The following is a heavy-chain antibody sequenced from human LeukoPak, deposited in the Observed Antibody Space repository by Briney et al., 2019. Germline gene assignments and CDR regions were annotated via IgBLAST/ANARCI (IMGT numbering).Heavy chain of an antibody. Sequence: PGGSLRLSCAASGLTFSSYGMHWVRQAPGKGLEWVAFIRYDGSNKYYADSVKGRFTISRDNSKNTLYLQMNSLRAEDTAVYYCAKDPTDYYYYMDVWGKGTTVTVSS. J-gene: IGHJ6*03. V-gene: IGHV3-30*02. CDR2: IRYDGSNK. CDR1: GLTFSSYG. CDR3: AKDPTDYYYYMDV.